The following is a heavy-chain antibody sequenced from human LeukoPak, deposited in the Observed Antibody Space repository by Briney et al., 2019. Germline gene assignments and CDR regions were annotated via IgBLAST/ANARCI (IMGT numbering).Heavy chain of an antibody. V-gene: IGHV4-59*08. D-gene: IGHD3-22*01. CDR3: ARAAHYYDSSGYYHFDY. Sequence: SETLSLTCTVSGGSISSYYWSWIRQPPGKGLEWIGYIYYSGSTNYNPSLKSRVTISVDTSKNQFSLKLSSVTAADTAVYYCARAAHYYDSSGYYHFDYWGQGTLVTVSS. CDR2: IYYSGST. CDR1: GGSISSYY. J-gene: IGHJ4*02.